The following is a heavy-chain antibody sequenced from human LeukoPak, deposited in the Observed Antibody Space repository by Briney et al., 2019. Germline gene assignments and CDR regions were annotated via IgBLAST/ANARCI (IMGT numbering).Heavy chain of an antibody. Sequence: GGSLRLSCAASGFTFSSYSVNWVRQAPGKGLEWVSYISSSSSTIYYADSVKGRFTISRDNSKNTLYLQMNSLRAEDTAVYYCARDGGYSPWQYFFDYWGQGTLVTVSS. V-gene: IGHV3-48*01. D-gene: IGHD6-13*01. CDR2: ISSSSSTI. CDR1: GFTFSSYS. J-gene: IGHJ4*02. CDR3: ARDGGYSPWQYFFDY.